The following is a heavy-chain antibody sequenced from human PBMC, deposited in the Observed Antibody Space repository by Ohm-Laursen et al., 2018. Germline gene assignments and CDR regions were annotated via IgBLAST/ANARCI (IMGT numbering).Heavy chain of an antibody. D-gene: IGHD2-2*01. V-gene: IGHV3-23*01. CDR1: GFTFSSYA. J-gene: IGHJ6*02. Sequence: SLRLSCTASGFTFSSYAMSWVRQAPGKGLEWVSAISGSGGSTYYADSVKGRFTISRDNAKNTLYLQMGSLRAEDMAVYYCARTPTSLVPIYGMDVWGQGTMVTVSS. CDR3: ARTPTSLVPIYGMDV. CDR2: ISGSGGST.